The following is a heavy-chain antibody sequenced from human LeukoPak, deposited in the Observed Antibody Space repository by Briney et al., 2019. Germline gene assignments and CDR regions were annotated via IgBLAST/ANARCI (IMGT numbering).Heavy chain of an antibody. CDR1: GFSFSSYG. D-gene: IGHD2-2*01. CDR3: ARKSASSQAGFDY. CDR2: IYYSGST. Sequence: GSLRLSCAASGFSFSSYGMHWVRQPPGKGLEWIGSIYYSGSTYYNPSLKSRVTISVDTSKNQFSLKLSSVAAADTAVYYCARKSASSQAGFDYWGQGTLVTVSS. V-gene: IGHV4-38-2*01. J-gene: IGHJ4*02.